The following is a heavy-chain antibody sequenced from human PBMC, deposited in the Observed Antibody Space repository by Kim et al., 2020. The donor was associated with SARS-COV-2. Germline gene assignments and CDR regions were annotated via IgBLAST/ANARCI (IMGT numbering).Heavy chain of an antibody. CDR3: ARERTMVFYIPHDDYYFDY. D-gene: IGHD3-10*01. J-gene: IGHJ4*02. Sequence: ASVKVSCKASGYTFTSYAMHWVRQAPGQRLEWMGWINAGNGNTKYSQKFQGRVTITRDTSASTAYMELSSLRSEDTAVYYCARERTMVFYIPHDDYYFDYWGQGTLVTVSS. CDR1: GYTFTSYA. V-gene: IGHV1-3*01. CDR2: INAGNGNT.